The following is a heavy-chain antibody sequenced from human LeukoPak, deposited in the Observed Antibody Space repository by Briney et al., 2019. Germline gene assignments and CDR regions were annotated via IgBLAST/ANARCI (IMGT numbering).Heavy chain of an antibody. CDR2: IYYSGTT. V-gene: IGHV4-59*01. CDR1: GGSISSYY. CDR3: ARGVYIAAAQYAY. J-gene: IGHJ4*02. D-gene: IGHD6-13*01. Sequence: SETLSLTCAVYGGSISSYYWSWIRQPPGKGLEWIGYIYYSGTTNYNPSLKSRVTISVDTSKNQFSLKLSSVTAADTAVYYCARGVYIAAAQYAYWGQGTLVTVSS.